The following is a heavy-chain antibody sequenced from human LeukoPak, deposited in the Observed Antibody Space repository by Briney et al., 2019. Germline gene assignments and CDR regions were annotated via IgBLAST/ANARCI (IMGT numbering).Heavy chain of an antibody. J-gene: IGHJ3*02. V-gene: IGHV4-61*02. CDR3: ARSRHDSSGYYADAFDI. CDR2: IYTSGST. D-gene: IGHD3-22*01. CDR1: GGSLSSGSYY. Sequence: SQTLSLTCTVSGGSLSSGSYYWSWIRQPAGKGLEWIGRIYTSGSTNYNPSLKSRVTISVDTSKNQFSLKLSSVTAADTAVYYCARSRHDSSGYYADAFDIWGQGTMVTVSS.